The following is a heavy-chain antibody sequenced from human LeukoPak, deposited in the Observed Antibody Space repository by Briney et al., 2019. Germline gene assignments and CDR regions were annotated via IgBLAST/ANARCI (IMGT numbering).Heavy chain of an antibody. CDR3: ARETSQKGAHYMDV. CDR1: GGSISSYY. J-gene: IGHJ6*03. Sequence: PSETLSLTCTVSGGSISSYYWSWIRQPPGKGLESLGYIYYSGYTNYNPSLKSRVTISVDTSKNQFSLKLISVTAADTAVYYCARETSQKGAHYMDVWGKGTTVTISS. V-gene: IGHV4-59*01. CDR2: IYYSGYT. D-gene: IGHD3-16*01.